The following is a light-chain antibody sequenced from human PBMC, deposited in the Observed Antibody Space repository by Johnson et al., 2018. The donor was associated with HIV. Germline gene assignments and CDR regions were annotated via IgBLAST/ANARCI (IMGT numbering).Light chain of an antibody. J-gene: IGLJ1*01. V-gene: IGLV1-51*01. CDR3: GAWDSSLSGFV. Sequence: QSVLTQPPSVSAAPGQNITISCSGNSSNIGSNYVSWYQQLPGTAPKLLIYDSNKLPSGIPDRFSGSKSRTSATLGITPLQTGDQADYYCGAWDSSLSGFVFGTGTMVTVL. CDR2: DSN. CDR1: SSNIGSNY.